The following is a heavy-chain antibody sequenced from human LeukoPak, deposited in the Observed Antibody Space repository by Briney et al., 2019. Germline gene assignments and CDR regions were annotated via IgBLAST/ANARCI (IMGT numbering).Heavy chain of an antibody. J-gene: IGHJ6*03. V-gene: IGHV3-15*01. CDR3: TTDLYDILTGYLGPTDYYYYYYMDV. CDR1: GGSISSYY. CDR2: IKSKTDGGTT. Sequence: ETLSLTCTVSGGSISSYYWSWIRQPAGKGLEWVGRIKSKTDGGTTDYAAPVKGRLTISRDDSKNTLYLQMNSLKTEDTAVYYCTTDLYDILTGYLGPTDYYYYYYMDVWGKGTTVTISS. D-gene: IGHD3-9*01.